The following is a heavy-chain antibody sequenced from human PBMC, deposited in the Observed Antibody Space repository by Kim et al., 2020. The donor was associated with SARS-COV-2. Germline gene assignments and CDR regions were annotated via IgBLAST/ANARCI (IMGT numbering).Heavy chain of an antibody. CDR3: ARKLNFWASGSGSFWRWGGMDV. V-gene: IGHV1-69*13. J-gene: IGHJ6*02. CDR2: IIPIFGTA. CDR1: GGTFSSYA. D-gene: IGHD3-10*01. Sequence: SVKVACKASGGTFSSYAISWVRQAPGQGLEWMGGIIPIFGTANYAQKFQGRVTSTADESTSTAYMELSSLRSEDTAVYYCARKLNFWASGSGSFWRWGGMDVWGHGTTVTASS.